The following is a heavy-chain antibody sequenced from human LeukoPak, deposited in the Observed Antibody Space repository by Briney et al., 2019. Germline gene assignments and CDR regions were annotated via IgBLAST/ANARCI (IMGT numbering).Heavy chain of an antibody. CDR1: GGTFSSYA. CDR2: IIPILGIA. V-gene: IGHV1-69*04. D-gene: IGHD3-22*01. J-gene: IGHJ4*02. CDR3: ARGFRRGIVSRDRQYYFDY. Sequence: GASVKVSCKASGGTFSSYAISWVRQAPGQGLEWMGRIIPILGIANYAQKFQGRVTITADKSTSTAYMELSSLRSEDTAVYYCARGFRRGIVSRDRQYYFDYWGQGTLVTVSS.